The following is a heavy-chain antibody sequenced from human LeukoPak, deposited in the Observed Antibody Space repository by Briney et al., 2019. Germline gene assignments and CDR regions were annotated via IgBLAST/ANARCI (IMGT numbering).Heavy chain of an antibody. J-gene: IGHJ4*02. CDR3: ARHSGSRTKYYYFDY. Sequence: SETLSLTCTVSGGSISSYYWSWIRQPPGTGLEWIGYIYYSGSTNYNPSLKTRVTISVDTSKNQFSLKLSSVAAADTAVYYCARHSGSRTKYYYFDYWGQGTLVTVSS. CDR1: GGSISSYY. D-gene: IGHD6-19*01. CDR2: IYYSGST. V-gene: IGHV4-59*01.